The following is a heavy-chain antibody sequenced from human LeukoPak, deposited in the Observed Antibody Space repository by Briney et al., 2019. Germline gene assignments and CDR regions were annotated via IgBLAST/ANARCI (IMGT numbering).Heavy chain of an antibody. Sequence: GGSLRLSCAASGFRFSDYYMSWIRQAPGKGLEWISYISSSAITTNYPDSVKGRFTISRDNSKNTLYLQMNSLRAEDTAVYYCAKDPPQVSTVVTPLDYWGQGTLVTVSS. D-gene: IGHD4-23*01. CDR1: GFRFSDYY. CDR3: AKDPPQVSTVVTPLDY. V-gene: IGHV3-11*01. CDR2: ISSSAITT. J-gene: IGHJ4*02.